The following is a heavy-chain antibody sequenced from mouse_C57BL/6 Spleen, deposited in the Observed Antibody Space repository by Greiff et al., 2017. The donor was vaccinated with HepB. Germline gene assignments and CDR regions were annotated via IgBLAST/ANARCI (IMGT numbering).Heavy chain of an antibody. V-gene: IGHV1-15*01. Sequence: VQLQQSGAELVRPGASVTLSCKASGYTFTDYEMHWVKQTPVHGLEWIGAIDPETGGTAYNQKFKGKAILTADKSSSTAYMELRSLTSEDSAVYYCTRRRPPYWYFDVWGTGTTVTVSS. CDR3: TRRRPPYWYFDV. J-gene: IGHJ1*03. CDR1: GYTFTDYE. CDR2: IDPETGGT.